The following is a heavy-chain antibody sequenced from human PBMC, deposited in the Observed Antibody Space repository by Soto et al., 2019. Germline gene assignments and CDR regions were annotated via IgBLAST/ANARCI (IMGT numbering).Heavy chain of an antibody. CDR2: IYSNGDT. D-gene: IGHD6-6*01. V-gene: IGHV4-31*03. J-gene: IGHJ6*02. CDR3: ARRGGNSSGYYYYAMDV. Sequence: SETLSLTCSVSGGSMDSGGYYWSWIRQHPGKGLEWIGYIYSNGDTYYNPSLKSRVSISVDPSKNQFSLNMTSVTAADTAVYYYARRGGNSSGYYYYAMDVWGQGTTVTVSS. CDR1: GGSMDSGGYY.